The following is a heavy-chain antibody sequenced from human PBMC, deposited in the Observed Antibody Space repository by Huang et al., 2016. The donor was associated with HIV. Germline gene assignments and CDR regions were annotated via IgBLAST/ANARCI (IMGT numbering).Heavy chain of an antibody. Sequence: QVQLQESGPGLVKPSETLSLTCSVSGGSLSSHYWSWIRQPPGKGLEWIGSIDYSGVSNYSPSLKSRVFISVDTSRNQFALKLSSVTAADTAVYYCARDRRHCSGGSCYYSDYWGHGTLVTVSS. D-gene: IGHD2-15*01. CDR2: IDYSGVS. CDR3: ARDRRHCSGGSCYYSDY. V-gene: IGHV4-59*11. CDR1: GGSLSSHY. J-gene: IGHJ4*01.